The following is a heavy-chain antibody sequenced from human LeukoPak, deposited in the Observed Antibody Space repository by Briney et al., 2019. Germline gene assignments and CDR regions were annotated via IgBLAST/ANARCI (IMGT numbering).Heavy chain of an antibody. V-gene: IGHV4-34*01. CDR3: ARGTPPPVVVVAASPDY. D-gene: IGHD2-15*01. CDR1: GGSFSGYY. J-gene: IGHJ4*02. CDR2: INHSGST. Sequence: SETLSLTCAVYGGSFSGYYWSWIRQPPGKGLEWIGEINHSGSTNYNPSLKSRVTISVDTSKNQFSLKLSSVTAADTAVYYCARGTPPPVVVVAASPDYWGQGTLVTVSS.